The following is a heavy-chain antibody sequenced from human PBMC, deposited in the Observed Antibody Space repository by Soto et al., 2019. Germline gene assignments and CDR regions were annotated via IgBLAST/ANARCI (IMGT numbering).Heavy chain of an antibody. CDR3: AREFGGRSWAHYFDY. Sequence: SETLSLTCAVYGGSFSGYYWSWIRQPPGKGLEWIGEINHSGSTNYNPSLKSRVTISVDTSKNQFSLKLSSVTAADTAVYYCAREFGGRSWAHYFDYWGQGTLVTVSS. J-gene: IGHJ4*02. D-gene: IGHD6-13*01. V-gene: IGHV4-34*01. CDR2: INHSGST. CDR1: GGSFSGYY.